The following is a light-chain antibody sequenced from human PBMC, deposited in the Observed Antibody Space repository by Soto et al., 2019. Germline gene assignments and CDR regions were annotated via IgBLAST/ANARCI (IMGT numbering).Light chain of an antibody. Sequence: DIVMTQSPDSLAVSLGERATINCRSSQSVLYSSNNKNYLTWYHQKPGQPPKLLISWASTRESGVPDRFSGSGSGTDFTLTINSLQPEDVAVYYCQQFYISPPTFGQGTKLEIK. J-gene: IGKJ2*01. CDR3: QQFYISPPT. V-gene: IGKV4-1*01. CDR2: WAS. CDR1: QSVLYSSNNKNY.